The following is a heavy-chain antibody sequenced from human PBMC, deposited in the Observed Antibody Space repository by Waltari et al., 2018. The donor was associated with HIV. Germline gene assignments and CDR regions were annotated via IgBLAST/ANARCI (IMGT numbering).Heavy chain of an antibody. D-gene: IGHD4-17*01. CDR3: TATVTTRGTFDY. Sequence: EVQLVESGGGLAKPGGSRRLSCAASGFSFSRYAMNWVRQAPGKGLEWIAYISRSSYYIYYADSIKGRFTISRDNAKKSVFLHMDNLRDVDTAVYYCTATVTTRGTFDYWGQGTAVPVS. CDR2: ISRSSYYI. J-gene: IGHJ4*02. V-gene: IGHV3-21*01. CDR1: GFSFSRYA.